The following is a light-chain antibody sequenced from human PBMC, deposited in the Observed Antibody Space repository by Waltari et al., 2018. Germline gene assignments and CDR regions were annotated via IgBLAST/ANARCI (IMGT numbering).Light chain of an antibody. J-gene: IGLJ3*02. V-gene: IGLV3-25*03. CDR2: KDT. CDR1: ALPNQD. CDR3: QSADSSGPYRV. Sequence: SYELTQPPSVSVSPGQTARITCSADALPNQDAHLYQQKPGQAPVLVIYKDTERPSGIPERFSGSNSGTTVTLTISGVQAEDEADYYCQSADSSGPYRVFGGGTKLTVL.